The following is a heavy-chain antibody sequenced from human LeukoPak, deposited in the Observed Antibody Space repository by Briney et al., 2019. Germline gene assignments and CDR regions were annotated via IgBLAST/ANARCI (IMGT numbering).Heavy chain of an antibody. Sequence: GGSLRLSCAVSGFTFSSSWRSWVRQAPGKGLEWVANIKYDGSETHYVDSVKGRFTISRDNANNSLYLQMNSLRAEDTAVYYCVSRSQLFDYWGQGTPVTVSS. V-gene: IGHV3-7*05. J-gene: IGHJ4*02. CDR1: GFTFSSSW. CDR2: IKYDGSET. D-gene: IGHD1-1*01. CDR3: VSRSQLFDY.